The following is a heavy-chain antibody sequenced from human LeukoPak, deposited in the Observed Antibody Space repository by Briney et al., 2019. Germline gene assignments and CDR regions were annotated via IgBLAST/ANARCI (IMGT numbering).Heavy chain of an antibody. CDR2: IYYSGST. J-gene: IGHJ4*02. CDR1: GGSISSGY. D-gene: IGHD3-22*01. CDR3: ARDGVNYYDISGYDI. V-gene: IGHV4-59*01. Sequence: SETLSLTCTVSGGSISSGYWSWIRQPPGKGLEWIGYIYYSGSTNYNPSLKSRVTISVDTSKNQFSLKLSSVTAADTAVYYCARDGVNYYDISGYDIWGRGTLVTVSS.